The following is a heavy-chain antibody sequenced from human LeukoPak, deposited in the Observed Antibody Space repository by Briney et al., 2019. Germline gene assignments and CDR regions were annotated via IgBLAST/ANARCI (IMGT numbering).Heavy chain of an antibody. V-gene: IGHV4-59*01. CDR3: ARETYYYDSSGYTEYYFDY. J-gene: IGHJ4*02. Sequence: SETLSLTCTVSGGSISSYYWSWIRLPPGKGLEWIGYIYYSGSTNYNPSLKSRVTISVDTSKNQFSLKLSSVTAADTAVYYCARETYYYDSSGYTEYYFDYWGQGTLVTVSS. CDR1: GGSISSYY. D-gene: IGHD3-22*01. CDR2: IYYSGST.